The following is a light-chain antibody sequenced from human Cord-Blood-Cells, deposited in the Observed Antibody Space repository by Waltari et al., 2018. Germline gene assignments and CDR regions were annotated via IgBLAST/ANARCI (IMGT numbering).Light chain of an antibody. J-gene: IGKJ4*02. V-gene: IGKV1-39*01. CDR1: QSISSY. CDR2: AAS. Sequence: DIQMTQSPSSLSASVGDRVTITCRASQSISSYLNWYQQNPGKAPKLLIYAASSLQSGLPSRFSGSGSGTDFTLTISSLQPEEFATYYCQQSHSTPLTFGGGTKVEIK. CDR3: QQSHSTPLT.